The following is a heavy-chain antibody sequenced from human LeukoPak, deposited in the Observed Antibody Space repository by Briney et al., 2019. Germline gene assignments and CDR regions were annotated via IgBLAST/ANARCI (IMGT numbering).Heavy chain of an antibody. CDR3: ATGEFPAAGAAYYYYGMDV. J-gene: IGHJ6*02. V-gene: IGHV1-24*01. CDR1: GYTLTELS. D-gene: IGHD3-10*01. CDR2: FDPEDGET. Sequence: ASVKVSCKVSGYTLTELSMHWVRQAPGKGLEWMGGFDPEDGETIYAQKFQGRVTMTEDTSTDTAYMELSSPRSEDTAVYYCATGEFPAAGAAYYYYGMDVWGQGTTVTVSS.